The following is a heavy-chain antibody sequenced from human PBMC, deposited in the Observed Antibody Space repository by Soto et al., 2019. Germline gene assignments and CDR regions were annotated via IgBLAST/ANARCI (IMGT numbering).Heavy chain of an antibody. CDR1: GYRFANYW. V-gene: IGHV5-51*01. J-gene: IGHJ4*02. CDR2: IYPDDSDT. CDR3: ARAAQFNYGGNSGFDY. Sequence: PGESLKISCKASGYRFANYWIGWVRQMPGKGLELMGIIYPDDSDTRYSPSFQGQVTISADKSITTAYLQWSSLRVEDTAVYYCARAAQFNYGGNSGFDYWGQGTLVTVSS. D-gene: IGHD4-17*01.